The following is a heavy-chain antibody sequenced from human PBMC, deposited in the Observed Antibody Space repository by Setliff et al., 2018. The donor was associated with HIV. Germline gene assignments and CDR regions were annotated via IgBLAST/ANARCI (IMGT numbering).Heavy chain of an antibody. J-gene: IGHJ6*02. V-gene: IGHV1-18*04. CDR3: SRSGAPPYYYYGMDV. D-gene: IGHD3-10*01. Sequence: PSVKVSCKASGYTFTTYGVNWVRQAPGQGLEWMGWINSYNGNTKFAQKFQGRVTMTTDTSTTTAFMELRSLKADDTGIYYCSRSGAPPYYYYGMDVWGQGTTVTVSS. CDR1: GYTFTTYG. CDR2: INSYNGNT.